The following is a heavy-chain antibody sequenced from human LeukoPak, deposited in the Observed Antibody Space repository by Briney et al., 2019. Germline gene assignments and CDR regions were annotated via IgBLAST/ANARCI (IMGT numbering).Heavy chain of an antibody. CDR1: GFTFSDYY. CDR3: ASNYWYYYGSGSDDAFDI. J-gene: IGHJ3*02. CDR2: ISSSGSTI. Sequence: GGSLRLSCAASGFTFSDYYMSWIRRAPGKGLEWVSYISSSGSTIYYADSVKGRFTISRDNAKNSLYLQMNSLRAEDTAVYYCASNYWYYYGSGSDDAFDIWGQGTMVTVSS. D-gene: IGHD3-10*01. V-gene: IGHV3-11*01.